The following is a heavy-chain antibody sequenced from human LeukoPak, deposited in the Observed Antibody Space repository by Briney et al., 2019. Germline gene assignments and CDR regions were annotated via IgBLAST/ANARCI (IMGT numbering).Heavy chain of an antibody. CDR2: IYSGGST. CDR1: GFTFSSYS. D-gene: IGHD6-13*01. Sequence: GGSLRLSCAASGFTFSSYSMNWVRQAPGKGLEWVSVIYSGGSTYYADSVKGRFTISRDNSKNTLYLQMNSLRAEDTAVYYCARGFRPGYSSSWYNYYYTDVWGKGTTVTVSS. V-gene: IGHV3-53*01. J-gene: IGHJ6*03. CDR3: ARGFRPGYSSSWYNYYYTDV.